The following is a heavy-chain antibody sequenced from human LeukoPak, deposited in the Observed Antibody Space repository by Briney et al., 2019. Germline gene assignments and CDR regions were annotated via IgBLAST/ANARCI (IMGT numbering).Heavy chain of an antibody. V-gene: IGHV3-64D*06. CDR2: SSSNGGST. D-gene: IGHD3-9*01. CDR3: VKDADYDILTGYALNWFDP. CDR1: VFTFSSYA. Sequence: GGSLRLSCSASVFTFSSYAMHWVRQAPRKVLEYVSASSSNGGSTYYADSLKGRFTISRDNSKITLYLQMSSLRAEDTAVYYCVKDADYDILTGYALNWFDPWGQGTLVTVSS. J-gene: IGHJ5*02.